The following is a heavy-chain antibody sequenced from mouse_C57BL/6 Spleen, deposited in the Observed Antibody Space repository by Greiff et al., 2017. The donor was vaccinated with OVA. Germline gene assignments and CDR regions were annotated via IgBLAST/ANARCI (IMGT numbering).Heavy chain of an antibody. J-gene: IGHJ4*01. V-gene: IGHV10-3*01. D-gene: IGHD2-3*01. CDR3: VRASYDGLLGGAMDY. CDR2: IRSKSSNYAT. Sequence: EVQRVESGGFFFPPPCSFPLSCAASGFTFHTYAMHWVRQAPGKGLEWVARIRSKSSNYATYYADSVKDRFTISRDDSQSMLYLQMNNLKTEDTAMYYCVRASYDGLLGGAMDYWGQGTSVTVSS. CDR1: GFTFHTYA.